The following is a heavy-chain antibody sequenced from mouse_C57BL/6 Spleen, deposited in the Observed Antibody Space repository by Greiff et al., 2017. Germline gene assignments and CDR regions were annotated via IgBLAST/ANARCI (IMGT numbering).Heavy chain of an antibody. CDR2: ISHGGSYT. V-gene: IGHV5-4*01. CDR1: GFTFTSYA. Sequence: EVQLVESGGGLVKPGGSLKLSCAASGFTFTSYAMSWVRQTPEKRLEWVATISHGGSYTYYPDNVKGRFTITRDNAKNNLYLQKTQMKYEATAIYYCARDNYYGSEDWGQGTLVTVSA. CDR3: ARDNYYGSED. J-gene: IGHJ3*01. D-gene: IGHD1-1*01.